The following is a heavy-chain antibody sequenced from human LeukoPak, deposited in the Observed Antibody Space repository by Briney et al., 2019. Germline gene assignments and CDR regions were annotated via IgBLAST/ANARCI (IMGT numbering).Heavy chain of an antibody. Sequence: ASVKVSCKASGYTFTGYYMHWVRQAPGQGLEWMGWINPNSGGTNYAQNFQGRVTMTRDTSISTAYMELSRLRSDDTAVYYCARNTAMVIGLFDYWGQGTLVTVSS. D-gene: IGHD5-18*01. J-gene: IGHJ4*02. CDR3: ARNTAMVIGLFDY. CDR1: GYTFTGYY. CDR2: INPNSGGT. V-gene: IGHV1-2*02.